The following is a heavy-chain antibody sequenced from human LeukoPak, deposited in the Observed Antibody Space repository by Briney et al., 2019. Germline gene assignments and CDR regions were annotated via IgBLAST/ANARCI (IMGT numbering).Heavy chain of an antibody. CDR1: GGSISSYY. J-gene: IGHJ4*02. D-gene: IGHD3-10*01. CDR2: IYYSGST. V-gene: IGHV4-59*08. CDR3: ARPKARGGGFDY. Sequence: SETLSRTCTVSGGSISSYYWSWIRQPPGKGLEWIGYIYYSGSTNYNPSLKSRVTISVDTSKNQFSLKLSSVTAADTAVYYCARPKARGGGFDYWGQGTLVTVSS.